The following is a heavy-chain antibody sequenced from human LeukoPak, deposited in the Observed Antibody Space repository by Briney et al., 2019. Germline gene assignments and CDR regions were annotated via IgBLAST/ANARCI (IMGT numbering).Heavy chain of an antibody. CDR3: ARNLDS. CDR1: GFTFSRNT. CDR2: ISYDGTNK. J-gene: IGHJ4*02. V-gene: IGHV3-30*04. Sequence: GGSLRLSCAASGFTFSRNTIHWVRQAPGKGLEWVALISYDGTNKYYADSVKGRFTISRDISKNMLYLKMNSLRSEDTAVYYCARNLDSWGQGTLVTVSS.